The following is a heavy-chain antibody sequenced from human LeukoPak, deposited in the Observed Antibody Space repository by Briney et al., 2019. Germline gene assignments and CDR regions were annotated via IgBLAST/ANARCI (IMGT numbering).Heavy chain of an antibody. CDR1: GFTFSSYS. V-gene: IGHV3-21*01. Sequence: GGSLRLSCAASGFTFSSYSMNWVRQAPGKGLEWVSSISSSSSYIYYADSVKGRFTISRDNAKNSLYLQMNTLRAEDTAVYYCAREGRGNDDYWGQGTLVTVSS. CDR2: ISSSSSYI. J-gene: IGHJ4*02. D-gene: IGHD1-1*01. CDR3: AREGRGNDDY.